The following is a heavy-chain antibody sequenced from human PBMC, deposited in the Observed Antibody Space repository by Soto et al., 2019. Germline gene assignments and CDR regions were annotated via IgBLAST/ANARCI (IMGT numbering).Heavy chain of an antibody. V-gene: IGHV3-48*03. CDR2: IHPSGQPI. CDR1: GFTFSSSE. CDR3: ARRASR. J-gene: IGHJ3*01. D-gene: IGHD1-26*01. Sequence: GGSLRLSCAVSGFTFSSSEMYWVRQAPGKGLEWISYIHPSGQPIFYADSVKGRFTISRDNANNSLLLQMNSLRAEDTAVYYCARRASRWGQGTMVTV.